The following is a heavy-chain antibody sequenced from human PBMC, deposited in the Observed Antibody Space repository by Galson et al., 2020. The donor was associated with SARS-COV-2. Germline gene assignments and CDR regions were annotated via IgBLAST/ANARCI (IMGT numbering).Heavy chain of an antibody. CDR1: GFTFSSHG. Sequence: GESLKISCAASGFTFSSHGMHWVRQAPGKGLEWVAVISYDGSNKYYADSVKGRFTISRDNSKNTLYLQMNSLRAEDTAVYYCARVLSYYYYGMDVWGQGTTVTVSS. V-gene: IGHV3-30*03. CDR2: ISYDGSNK. J-gene: IGHJ6*02. CDR3: ARVLSYYYYGMDV. D-gene: IGHD2-8*02.